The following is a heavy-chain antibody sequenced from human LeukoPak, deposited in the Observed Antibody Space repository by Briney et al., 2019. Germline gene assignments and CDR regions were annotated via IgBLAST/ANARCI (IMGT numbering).Heavy chain of an antibody. D-gene: IGHD4-17*01. CDR1: GGTFSSYA. Sequence: ASVKVSCKASGGTFSSYAISWVRQAPGQGLEWMGRIIPILGIANYAQKFQGRVTITADKSTSTAYMELSSLRSEDTAVYYCAREHDYGDYGGEGRLDYWGQGTLVTVSS. CDR2: IIPILGIA. V-gene: IGHV1-69*04. J-gene: IGHJ4*02. CDR3: AREHDYGDYGGEGRLDY.